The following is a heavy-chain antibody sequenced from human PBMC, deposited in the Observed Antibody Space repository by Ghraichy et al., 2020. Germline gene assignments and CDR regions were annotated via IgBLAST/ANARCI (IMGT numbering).Heavy chain of an antibody. V-gene: IGHV4-39*01. CDR3: ARAIGSVEVAGTGKYYFAY. Sequence: SETLSLTCTVSGGSVSSSNYYWGWIRQPPGKGLEWIANIHHSGSTSYNPSLKSRVTISIDTSKNQFSLNVTSVTAADTAVYYCARAIGSVEVAGTGKYYFAYWGQGTLGTVSS. J-gene: IGHJ4*02. CDR1: GGSVSSSNYY. D-gene: IGHD6-19*01. CDR2: IHHSGST.